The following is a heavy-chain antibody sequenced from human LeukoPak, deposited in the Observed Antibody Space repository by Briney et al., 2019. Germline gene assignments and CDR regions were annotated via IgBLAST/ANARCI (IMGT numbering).Heavy chain of an antibody. Sequence: ASVTVSCKASGYTFTSYAMNWVRQAPGQGLEWMGWINTNTGNPTYAHGFTGRFVFSLDTSVSTAYLQISSLKAEDTAVYYCARDPGGYGGRDAFDIWGQGTMVTVSS. CDR1: GYTFTSYA. V-gene: IGHV7-4-1*02. CDR3: ARDPGGYGGRDAFDI. J-gene: IGHJ3*02. D-gene: IGHD5-12*01. CDR2: INTNTGNP.